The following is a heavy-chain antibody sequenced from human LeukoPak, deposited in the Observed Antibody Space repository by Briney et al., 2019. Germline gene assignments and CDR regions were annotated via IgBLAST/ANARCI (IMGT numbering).Heavy chain of an antibody. CDR3: ARGGDYYDSSDYYKYYFDY. J-gene: IGHJ4*02. CDR1: GYTFTSYG. CDR2: ISAYNGNT. D-gene: IGHD3-22*01. Sequence: ASVKVSCKASGYTFTSYGISWVRQAPGQGLEWMGWISAYNGNTNYAQKLQGRVTMTTDTSTSTAYMELRSLRSDDTAVYYCARGGDYYDSSDYYKYYFDYWGQGTLVTVSS. V-gene: IGHV1-18*01.